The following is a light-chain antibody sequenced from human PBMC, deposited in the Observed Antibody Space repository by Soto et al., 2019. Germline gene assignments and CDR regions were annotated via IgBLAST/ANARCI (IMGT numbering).Light chain of an antibody. CDR2: DDS. CDR1: SSDVGGYNY. V-gene: IGLV2-14*01. CDR3: SSYTSSSAYG. Sequence: QSVLTQPASVSGSPGQSITISCTGTSSDVGGYNYVSWYQQHPGKAPKLMIYDDSSRPSGVSDRFSGSKSGNTASQTIFVLQAEDEADYYCSSYTSSSAYGFGTGTKVTVL. J-gene: IGLJ1*01.